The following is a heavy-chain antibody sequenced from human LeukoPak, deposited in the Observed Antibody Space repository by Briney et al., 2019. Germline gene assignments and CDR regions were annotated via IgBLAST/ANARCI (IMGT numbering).Heavy chain of an antibody. V-gene: IGHV4-31*03. CDR3: AAGGYDSSGSWSDAFDI. D-gene: IGHD3-22*01. CDR2: IYYSGST. CDR1: GGSISSGGYY. J-gene: IGHJ3*02. Sequence: SETLSLTCTVSGGSISSGGYYWSWIRQHPGKGLEWIGYIYYSGSTYYNPSLKSRVPILVDTSKNQFSLKLSSVPAADTAVYYCAAGGYDSSGSWSDAFDIWGQGTMVTVSS.